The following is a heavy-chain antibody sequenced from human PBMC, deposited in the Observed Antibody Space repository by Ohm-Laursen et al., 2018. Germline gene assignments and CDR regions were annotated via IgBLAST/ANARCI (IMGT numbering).Heavy chain of an antibody. CDR1: GFTFNNYG. V-gene: IGHV3-30*18. CDR2: ISYDGSNK. Sequence: SLRLSCSASGFTFNNYGTYWVRQAPGKGLECVAIISYDGSNKYYVDSVKGRFTISRDNSKNTLYLEMNNLRAEDTAVCYCAKAEHLRGVINPYGMDVWGQGTTVTVSS. D-gene: IGHD3-10*01. J-gene: IGHJ6*02. CDR3: AKAEHLRGVINPYGMDV.